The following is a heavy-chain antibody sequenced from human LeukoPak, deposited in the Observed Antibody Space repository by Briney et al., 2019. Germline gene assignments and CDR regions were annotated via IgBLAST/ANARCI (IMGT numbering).Heavy chain of an antibody. CDR3: AKEERYNYYMDV. V-gene: IGHV3-23*01. D-gene: IGHD1-26*01. J-gene: IGHJ6*03. CDR1: GFSFDTYA. Sequence: VGSLRLSCAAPGFSFDTYAMTWVRHAPGKGRERVSAISGSGGSTSYADSVKGRFTISRDNSKNTLYLQMNSLRAEDTAVYYCAKEERYNYYMDVWGKGTTVTVSS. CDR2: ISGSGGST.